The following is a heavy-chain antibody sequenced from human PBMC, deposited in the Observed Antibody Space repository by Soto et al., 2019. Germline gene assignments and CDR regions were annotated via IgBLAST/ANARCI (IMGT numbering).Heavy chain of an antibody. Sequence: SETLSLTCTVSGGSISSISYYWGWIRQPPGKGLEWIGSIKYSGHTFYNPSLKSRVTMSVDTSKNQFSLRLSSVTAAETAVYYCARVDIAVVPSTTFDYSGQGTLVTVSS. CDR2: IKYSGHT. CDR1: GGSISSISYY. V-gene: IGHV4-39*01. J-gene: IGHJ4*02. CDR3: ARVDIAVVPSTTFDY. D-gene: IGHD2-2*01.